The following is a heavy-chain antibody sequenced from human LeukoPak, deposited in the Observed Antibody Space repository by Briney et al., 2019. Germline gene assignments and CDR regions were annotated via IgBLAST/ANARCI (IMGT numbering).Heavy chain of an antibody. CDR2: ISDIGSKT. CDR1: GFTFSDHY. V-gene: IGHV3-11*06. CDR3: ARGSIYYDTCHY. J-gene: IGHJ4*02. Sequence: GGSLRLSCGASGFTFSDHYMNWVRQAPGKGLEWVSYISDIGSKTNYADSVKGRFTISRDNAKNSLYLQMNSLRDEDTAVYYCARGSIYYDTCHYWGQGTLVTVSS. D-gene: IGHD3-22*01.